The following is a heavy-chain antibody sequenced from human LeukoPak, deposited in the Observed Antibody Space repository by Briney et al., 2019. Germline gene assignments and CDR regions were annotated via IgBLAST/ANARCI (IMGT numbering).Heavy chain of an antibody. V-gene: IGHV4-61*02. J-gene: IGHJ4*02. D-gene: IGHD3-22*01. CDR3: CAEPQDYYDSSGYSDY. CDR1: GGSISSGSYY. CDR2: IYTSGST. Sequence: SQTLSLTCTVSGGSISSGSYYWSWIRQPAGKGLEWIGRIYTSGSTNYNPSLKSRVTISVDTSKNQFSLKLSSVTAADTAVYYCCAEPQDYYDSSGYSDYWGQGTLVTVSS.